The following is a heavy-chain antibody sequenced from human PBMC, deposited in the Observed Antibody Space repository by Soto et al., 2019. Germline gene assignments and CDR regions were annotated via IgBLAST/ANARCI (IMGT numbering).Heavy chain of an antibody. V-gene: IGHV1-3*01. Sequence: ASVKVSCKASGYPFINFAIHWVRQAPGQRLEWMGWIHGCTGNTKYSEKFQDRVTITRDTSASIVYMELSRLRSDDTAVYYCARGPPTGSSGWFYFDSWGQGPLVTVSS. J-gene: IGHJ4*02. CDR1: GYPFINFA. CDR3: ARGPPTGSSGWFYFDS. D-gene: IGHD6-19*01. CDR2: IHGCTGNT.